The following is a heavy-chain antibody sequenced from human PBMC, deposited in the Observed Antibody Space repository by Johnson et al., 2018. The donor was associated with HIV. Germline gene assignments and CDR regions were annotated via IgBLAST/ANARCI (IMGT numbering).Heavy chain of an antibody. J-gene: IGHJ3*01. V-gene: IGHV3-9*01. CDR3: AKVGSGYSSSS. D-gene: IGHD6-13*01. Sequence: KGRFTISRDNAKNSLYLQMNSLRAEDTAVYYCAKVGSGYSSSSWGQGTMVTVSS.